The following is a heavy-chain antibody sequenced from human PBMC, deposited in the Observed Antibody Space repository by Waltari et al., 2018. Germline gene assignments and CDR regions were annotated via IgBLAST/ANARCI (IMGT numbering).Heavy chain of an antibody. CDR3: AKDPNGDYIGAFDT. Sequence: EVQVLESGGLLVQPGGSLRLSCAASTFTFSNYAMTWVRQAPGKGLGYSASISGGGGGTVYANSVKGRFTSSRDNSKSTLYLQMNSLRGEDTATYYCAKDPNGDYIGAFDTWGQGTMVTVSP. D-gene: IGHD2-8*01. CDR1: TFTFSNYA. CDR2: ISGGGGGT. V-gene: IGHV3-23*01. J-gene: IGHJ3*02.